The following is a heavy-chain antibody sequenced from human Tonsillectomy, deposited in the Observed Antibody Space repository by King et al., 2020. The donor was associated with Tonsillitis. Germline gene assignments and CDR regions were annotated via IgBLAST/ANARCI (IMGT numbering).Heavy chain of an antibody. CDR3: ARDLADYYDSSAYPHGLGYFQH. CDR2: ISYEGSNK. CDR1: GFTFSSSA. D-gene: IGHD3-22*01. J-gene: IGHJ1*01. Sequence: VQLVESGGGVVHPGRSLRLSCAASGFTFSSSAMHWVRQAPGKGLEWVAIISYEGSNKYYADSAKGRFTISKDNSKNTLYLQMNSLRAEDTAVYYCARDLADYYDSSAYPHGLGYFQHWGQGTLVTVSS. V-gene: IGHV3-30-3*01.